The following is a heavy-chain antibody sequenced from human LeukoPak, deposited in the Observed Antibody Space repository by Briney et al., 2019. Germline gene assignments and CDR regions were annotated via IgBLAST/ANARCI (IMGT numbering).Heavy chain of an antibody. V-gene: IGHV1-8*03. J-gene: IGHJ3*02. CDR2: MNPNSGNT. CDR3: ARGDYYDSSGNDAFDI. Sequence: ASVKVSCKASGYTFTSYDINWVRQATGQGPEWMGWMNPNSGNTGYAQKFQGRVTITRNTSISTAYMELSSLRSEDTAVYYCARGDYYDSSGNDAFDIWGQGTMVTVSS. CDR1: GYTFTSYD. D-gene: IGHD3-22*01.